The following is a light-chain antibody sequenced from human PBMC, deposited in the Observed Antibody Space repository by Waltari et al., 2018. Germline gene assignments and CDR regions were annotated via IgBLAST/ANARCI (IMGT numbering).Light chain of an antibody. CDR1: SRDVGGYHY. CDR2: DVN. Sequence: QSALTQPRSVSGSPGQSVTISCIGTSRDVGGYHYVHWYQQYPGKAPKLVIYDVNKRPSGVPDRFSGSKSGNTASLTISGLQAEDEADYYCCSYAGSSTFYVFGSGTEVTV. J-gene: IGLJ1*01. V-gene: IGLV2-11*01. CDR3: CSYAGSSTFYV.